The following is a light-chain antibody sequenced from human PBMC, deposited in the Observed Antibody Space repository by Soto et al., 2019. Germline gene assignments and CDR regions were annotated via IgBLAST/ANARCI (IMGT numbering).Light chain of an antibody. Sequence: QSVLTQSPSASRSPGQSVTISCTGTSSDVGNYKYVSWYQQHPGKAPKLMIYEVSKRPSGVPDRFSGSKSGNTASLTVSGLQVEDEADYYCSSYAGSNLGVFGGGTKLTVL. CDR3: SSYAGSNLGV. J-gene: IGLJ3*02. V-gene: IGLV2-8*02. CDR2: EVS. CDR1: SSDVGNYKY.